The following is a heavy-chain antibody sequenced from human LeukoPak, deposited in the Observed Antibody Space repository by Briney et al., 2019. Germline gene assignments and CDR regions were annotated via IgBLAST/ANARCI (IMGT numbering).Heavy chain of an antibody. Sequence: GGSLRLSCAASGSTFSSYTMNWVRQAPGEGLEWVSSISSGGSYIYYADSVKGRFTISRGSAKNSMYLQMNSLRAEDTAVYYCARVYSGGAYWGQGTLVTVSS. CDR1: GSTFSSYT. CDR2: ISSGGSYI. V-gene: IGHV3-21*01. D-gene: IGHD6-13*01. CDR3: ARVYSGGAY. J-gene: IGHJ4*02.